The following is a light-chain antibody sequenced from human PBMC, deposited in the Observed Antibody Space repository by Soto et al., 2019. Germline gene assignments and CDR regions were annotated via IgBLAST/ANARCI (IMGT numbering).Light chain of an antibody. CDR1: TIGAHSF. V-gene: IGLV2-11*01. CDR2: DVS. CDR3: SAYTVSRTYV. J-gene: IGLJ1*01. Sequence: QSVLTQPRSLSGSPGQSVTISCTGPTIGAHSFVSWYQDRPDKVPKLLIYDVSQRPSGISYHFSGSKSGNTASLTISGLQGEDEADYYCSAYTVSRTYVFGTGTKVT.